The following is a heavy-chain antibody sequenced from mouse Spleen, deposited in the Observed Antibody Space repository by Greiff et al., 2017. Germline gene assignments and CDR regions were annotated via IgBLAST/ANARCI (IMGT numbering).Heavy chain of an antibody. Sequence: EVQLQQSGPGLVKPSQSLSLTCSVTGYSITSGYYWNWIRQFPGNKLEWMGYISYDGSNNYNPSLKNRISITRDTSKNQFFLKLNSVTTEDTATYYCARAYDYDGFAYWGQGTLVTVSA. CDR3: ARAYDYDGFAY. J-gene: IGHJ3*01. CDR1: GYSITSGYY. V-gene: IGHV3-6*01. D-gene: IGHD2-4*01. CDR2: ISYDGSN.